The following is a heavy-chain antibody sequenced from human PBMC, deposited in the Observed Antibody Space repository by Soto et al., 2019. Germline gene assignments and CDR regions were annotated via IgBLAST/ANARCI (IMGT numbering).Heavy chain of an antibody. CDR2: INHSGSA. D-gene: IGHD1-26*01. J-gene: IGHJ4*02. CDR1: GTSFSDYI. Sequence: SETLSLTCDVYGTSFSDYIWTWIRQTPGKGLQWIGQINHSGSANYNPSLKSRVTISVHTSSSQFSLELSSVTAADTAVYYCARGLISGSHYSGGWYYFDSWGQGTQVTVS. CDR3: ARGLISGSHYSGGWYYFDS. V-gene: IGHV4-34*01.